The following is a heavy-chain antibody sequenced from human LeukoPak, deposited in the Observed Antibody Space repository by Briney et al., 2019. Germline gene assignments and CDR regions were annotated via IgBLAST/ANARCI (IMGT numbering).Heavy chain of an antibody. D-gene: IGHD1-1*01. V-gene: IGHV3-30*18. CDR1: GFTFSNYA. CDR3: AKPYPTLTTSAVLDN. Sequence: PGGSLRLSCAASGFTFSNYAIHWVRQAPGRGREWVAAISYDGNSQHYGAPVKGRFTISRDNSKNTVYLQINTLRTDDAAIYYCAKPYPTLTTSAVLDNWGQGTLVTVSS. J-gene: IGHJ4*02. CDR2: ISYDGNSQ.